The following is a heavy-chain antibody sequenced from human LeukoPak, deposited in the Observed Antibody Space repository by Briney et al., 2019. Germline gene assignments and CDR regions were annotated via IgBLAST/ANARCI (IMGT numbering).Heavy chain of an antibody. CDR3: ARDRGGNIAAAGTLYYYYMDV. Sequence: SVKVSCKASGGTFSSYAISWVRQAPGQGLEWMGGIIPIFGTANYAQKFQGRVTFTTDESTSTAYMELSSLRSEDTAVYYCARDRGGNIAAAGTLYYYYMDVWGKGTTVTVSS. D-gene: IGHD6-13*01. J-gene: IGHJ6*03. V-gene: IGHV1-69*05. CDR1: GGTFSSYA. CDR2: IIPIFGTA.